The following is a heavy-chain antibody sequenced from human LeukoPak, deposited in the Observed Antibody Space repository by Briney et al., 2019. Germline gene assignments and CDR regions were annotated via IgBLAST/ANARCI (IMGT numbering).Heavy chain of an antibody. CDR1: GFTFSSYS. Sequence: GGSLRLSCAASGFTFSSYSMNWVRQAPGKGLEWVSYISSSSSYIYYADSVKGRFTISRDNAKNSLYLQMNSLRAEDTAVYYCARDADIVVVVAATGDAFDIWGQGTMVTVSS. J-gene: IGHJ3*02. D-gene: IGHD2-15*01. V-gene: IGHV3-21*05. CDR3: ARDADIVVVVAATGDAFDI. CDR2: ISSSSSYI.